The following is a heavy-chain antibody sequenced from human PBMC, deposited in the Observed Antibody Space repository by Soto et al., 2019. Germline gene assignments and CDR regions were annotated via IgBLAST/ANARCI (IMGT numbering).Heavy chain of an antibody. CDR2: ISSSSSYI. V-gene: IGHV3-21*01. D-gene: IGHD3-3*01. Sequence: GGSLRLSCAASGFTFSSYSMNWVRQAPGKGLEWVSSISSSSSYIYYADSVRGRFTISRDNAKNSLYLQMNSLRAEDTAVYYCARVRYDFWSGSDYWGQGTLVTVS. CDR3: ARVRYDFWSGSDY. CDR1: GFTFSSYS. J-gene: IGHJ4*02.